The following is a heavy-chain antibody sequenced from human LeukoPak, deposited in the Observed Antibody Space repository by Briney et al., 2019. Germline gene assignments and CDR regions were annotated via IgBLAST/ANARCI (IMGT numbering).Heavy chain of an antibody. Sequence: SETLSLTCAVYGGSFSGYYWSWIRQPPGKGLEWIGEINHSGSTNYNPSLKSRVTISVDTSKNQFSLKLSSVSAADTAVYYCARGGVLDYDSTYYFDYWGQGTLVTVSS. J-gene: IGHJ4*02. V-gene: IGHV4-34*01. CDR3: ARGGVLDYDSTYYFDY. CDR2: INHSGST. D-gene: IGHD3-22*01. CDR1: GGSFSGYY.